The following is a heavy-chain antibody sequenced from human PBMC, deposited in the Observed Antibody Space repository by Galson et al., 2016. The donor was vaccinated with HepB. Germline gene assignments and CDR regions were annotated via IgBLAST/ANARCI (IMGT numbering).Heavy chain of an antibody. CDR2: ISFDGSDK. CDR1: GFTFSSYA. D-gene: IGHD5-24*01. Sequence: SLRLSCAASGFTFSSYAVHWVRQAPGKGLEWVAVISFDGSDKKYADSVKGRFTISRDNSKNTLYLQMNSLRPEDTALYCCARAPGGGFAWGPLDYWGQGTLVTVSS. CDR3: ARAPGGGFAWGPLDY. J-gene: IGHJ4*02. V-gene: IGHV3-30*04.